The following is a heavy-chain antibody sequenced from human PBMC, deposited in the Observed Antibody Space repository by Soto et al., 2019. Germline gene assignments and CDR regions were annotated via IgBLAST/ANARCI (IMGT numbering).Heavy chain of an antibody. Sequence: QVQLVQSGAEVKKPGASVKVSCKASGYTFTSYGISWVRQAPGQGLEWMGWISAYNGNTKYSQKFQGRVTITRDTSASTAYMELSSLRSEDTAVYYCARRASWYRGDWFDPWGQGTLVTVSS. CDR2: ISAYNGNT. V-gene: IGHV1-18*04. D-gene: IGHD2-2*02. CDR3: ARRASWYRGDWFDP. J-gene: IGHJ5*02. CDR1: GYTFTSYG.